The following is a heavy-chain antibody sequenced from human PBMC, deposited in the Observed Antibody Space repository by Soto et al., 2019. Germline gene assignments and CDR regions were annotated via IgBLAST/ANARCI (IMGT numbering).Heavy chain of an antibody. Sequence: GGSLRLSCAASGFTFSSYPMHWVRQAPGKGLEWVAVISFDGSKKYYADSVKGRFTISRDNSKNTLYLQMNSLRAEDTAVYYCARVFIGCSGGSCYLDLDYWGQGTLVTVSS. J-gene: IGHJ4*02. D-gene: IGHD2-15*01. CDR1: GFTFSSYP. V-gene: IGHV3-30-3*01. CDR2: ISFDGSKK. CDR3: ARVFIGCSGGSCYLDLDY.